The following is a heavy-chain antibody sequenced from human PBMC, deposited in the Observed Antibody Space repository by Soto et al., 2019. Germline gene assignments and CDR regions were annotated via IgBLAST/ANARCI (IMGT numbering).Heavy chain of an antibody. V-gene: IGHV4-59*08. Sequence: SETLSLTCTFSGGSISSYYWSWIRQPPGKGLEWIGYIYYSGSTNYNPSLKSRVTISVDTSKNQLSLKLSSVTAADTAVYYCARHDPRCSYGYNYFDYWGQGTLVTVSS. CDR2: IYYSGST. CDR3: ARHDPRCSYGYNYFDY. CDR1: GGSISSYY. D-gene: IGHD5-18*01. J-gene: IGHJ4*02.